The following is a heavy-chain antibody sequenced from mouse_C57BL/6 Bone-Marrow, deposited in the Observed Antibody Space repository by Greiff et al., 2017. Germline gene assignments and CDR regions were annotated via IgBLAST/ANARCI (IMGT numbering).Heavy chain of an antibody. Sequence: QVHVKQSGAELVRPGASVTLSCKASGYTFTDYEMHWVKQTPVHGLEWIGAIDPETGGTAYNQKFKGKAILTADKSSSTAYMELRSLTPEDSAVYYCTPNWAWFAYWGQGTLVTVSA. CDR1: GYTFTDYE. J-gene: IGHJ3*01. V-gene: IGHV1-15*01. D-gene: IGHD4-1*02. CDR2: IDPETGGT. CDR3: TPNWAWFAY.